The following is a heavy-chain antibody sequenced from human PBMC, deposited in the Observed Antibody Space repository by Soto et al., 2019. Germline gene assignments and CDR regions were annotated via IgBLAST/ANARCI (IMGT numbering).Heavy chain of an antibody. CDR2: VSPTFRTS. CDR1: GVSFNNNG. V-gene: IGHV1-69*01. Sequence: QVQLVQSGAEVKKPGSSVKVSCKTSGVSFNNNGIGWVRQAPGHGLGWMGGVSPTFRTSNYARKFQGRISTTADASTGTVNRELRSLTSEDTAQYYCARVLYYGSGSYSPYGMDVWGPGTTVTVSS. D-gene: IGHD3-10*01. J-gene: IGHJ6*02. CDR3: ARVLYYGSGSYSPYGMDV.